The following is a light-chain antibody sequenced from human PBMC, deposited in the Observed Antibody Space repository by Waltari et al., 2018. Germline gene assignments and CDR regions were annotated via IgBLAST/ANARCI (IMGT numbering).Light chain of an antibody. CDR3: SSYAASSV. V-gene: IGLV2-8*01. CDR1: SSAIGRYKS. CDR2: EVT. J-gene: IGLJ3*02. Sequence: QSALTQPPSASGSPGQSVTISCTGPSSAIGRYKSVSWYQHHPGKAPKLVIYEVTKRPSGVPARFSGSKSGNTASLTVSGLQAEDEADYYCSSYAASSVFGGGTKLTVL.